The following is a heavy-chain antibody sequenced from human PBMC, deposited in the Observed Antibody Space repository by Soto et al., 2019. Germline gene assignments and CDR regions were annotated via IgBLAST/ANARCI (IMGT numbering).Heavy chain of an antibody. Sequence: DVQLLESGGGLVQPGGSLRLSCAASGFSFSTYAMSWVRQAPGKGLEWVSVISATGGSTFYADSVKGRFTVSRDNSRNTLYLQMISLGGEDTAVYYCAKDLRSTTNYDYGMDVWGQGTTVTVSS. CDR2: ISATGGST. D-gene: IGHD1-26*01. J-gene: IGHJ6*02. CDR1: GFSFSTYA. CDR3: AKDLRSTTNYDYGMDV. V-gene: IGHV3-23*01.